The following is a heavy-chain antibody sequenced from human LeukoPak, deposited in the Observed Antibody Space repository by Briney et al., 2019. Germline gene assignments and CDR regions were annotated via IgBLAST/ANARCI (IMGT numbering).Heavy chain of an antibody. J-gene: IGHJ4*02. CDR3: ATDGVWFGELKGFDY. V-gene: IGHV1-18*01. D-gene: IGHD3-10*01. CDR2: ISAYNGNT. Sequence: ASVTVSCKASGYTFTSYGISWVRQAPGQGLEWMGWISAYNGNTNYAQKLQGRVTMTTDTSTSTAYMELRSLRSDDTAVYYCATDGVWFGELKGFDYWGQGTLVTVSS. CDR1: GYTFTSYG.